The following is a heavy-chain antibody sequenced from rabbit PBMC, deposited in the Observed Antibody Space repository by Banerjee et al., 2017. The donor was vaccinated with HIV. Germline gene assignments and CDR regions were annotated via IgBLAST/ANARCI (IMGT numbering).Heavy chain of an antibody. Sequence: QLKETGGGLVQPGGSLTLSCKASGFDFSSYYMSWVRQAPGKGLEWIGSIYAGDGRTYYASWVNGRFTISSDNAQNTLYLQLNSLTAADTATYFCARPNSYDDYGDPYYFNLWGPGPLVT. J-gene: IGHJ4*01. CDR1: GFDFSSYY. D-gene: IGHD2-1*01. V-gene: IGHV1S7*01. CDR3: ARPNSYDDYGDPYYFNL. CDR2: IYAGDGRT.